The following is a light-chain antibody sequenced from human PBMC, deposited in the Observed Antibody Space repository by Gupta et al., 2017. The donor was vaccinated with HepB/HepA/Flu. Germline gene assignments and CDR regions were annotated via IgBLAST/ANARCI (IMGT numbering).Light chain of an antibody. CDR3: SSFRTGSTLVV. Sequence: QYALTQPASVSGSPGQAITISCTGSSSDVGGFNSVSWYQQYPGRAPKPLIYVFSNRPSGVSYRFSGSKSGNTASLTLSGLQAEDDADYYCSSFRTGSTLVVFGGGTKVTVL. CDR2: VFS. CDR1: SSDVGGFNS. J-gene: IGLJ2*01. V-gene: IGLV2-14*01.